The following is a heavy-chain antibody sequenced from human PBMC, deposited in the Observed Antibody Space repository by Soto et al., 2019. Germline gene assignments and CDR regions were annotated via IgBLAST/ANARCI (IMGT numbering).Heavy chain of an antibody. V-gene: IGHV1-18*01. J-gene: IGHJ1*01. D-gene: IGHD2-15*01. CDR1: GYTFTSYG. Sequence: GASVKVSCQASGYTFTSYGISWVRQAPGQGLEWMGWISAYNGNTNYAQKLQGRVTMTTDTSTSTAYMELRSLRSDDTAVYYCASGYCSGGSCFRYFQHWGQGTLVTVSS. CDR2: ISAYNGNT. CDR3: ASGYCSGGSCFRYFQH.